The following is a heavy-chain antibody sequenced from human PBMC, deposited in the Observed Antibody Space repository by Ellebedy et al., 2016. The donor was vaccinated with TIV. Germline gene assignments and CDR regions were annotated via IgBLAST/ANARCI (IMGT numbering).Heavy chain of an antibody. D-gene: IGHD6-6*01. CDR1: GFTFSSYA. CDR2: ISFDGSNE. Sequence: GGSLRLSXVASGFTFSSYAMHWVRQAPGKGLEWVLVISFDGSNEYQADSVKGRFTISRDNSKNTMYLQMNSLRPEDTAVYYCARGVESSSSNSYFHYWGQGTLVTVSS. J-gene: IGHJ4*02. V-gene: IGHV3-30*04. CDR3: ARGVESSSSNSYFHY.